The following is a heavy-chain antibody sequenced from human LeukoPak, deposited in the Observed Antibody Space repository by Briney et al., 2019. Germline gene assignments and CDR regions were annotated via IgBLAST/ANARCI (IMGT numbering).Heavy chain of an antibody. CDR2: INSDGSTT. J-gene: IGHJ4*02. D-gene: IGHD2-15*01. V-gene: IGHV3-74*01. Sequence: PGGSLRLSCAASGFTFSSYWMHWVRQGPGKGLVWVSRINSDGSTTIYADSVKGRFTISRDNSKNTLYLQMNSLRAEDTAVYYCAKDGNGYFDYWGQGTLVTVSS. CDR3: AKDGNGYFDY. CDR1: GFTFSSYW.